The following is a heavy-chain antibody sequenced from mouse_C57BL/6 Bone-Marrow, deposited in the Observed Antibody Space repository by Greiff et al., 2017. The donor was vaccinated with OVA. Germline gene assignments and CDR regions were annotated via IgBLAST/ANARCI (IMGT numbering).Heavy chain of an antibody. D-gene: IGHD1-1*01. CDR1: GYTFTSYW. J-gene: IGHJ1*03. V-gene: IGHV1-74*01. Sequence: QVQLQQSGAELVKPGASVKVSCKASGYTFTSYWMHWVKQRPGQGLEWIGRIHPSDSDTNYNQKFKGKVTLTVDKSSSTAYMQLSSLTSEESAVNSGEIPIVYCSYFDVWGTGTTVTVSS. CDR2: IHPSDSDT. CDR3: EIPIVYCSYFDV.